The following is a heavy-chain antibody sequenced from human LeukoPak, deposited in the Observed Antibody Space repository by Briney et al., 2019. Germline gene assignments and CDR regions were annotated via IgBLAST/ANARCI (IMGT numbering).Heavy chain of an antibody. J-gene: IGHJ6*03. Sequence: PGGSLRLSCAASGFTFSSYSMNWVRQAPGKGLEWVSSISSSSSYIYYADSVKDRFTISRDNAKNSLYLQMNSLRAEDTAVYYCARDFGYHYYMDVWGKGTTVTVSS. CDR2: ISSSSSYI. CDR1: GFTFSSYS. CDR3: ARDFGYHYYMDV. V-gene: IGHV3-21*01. D-gene: IGHD3-16*01.